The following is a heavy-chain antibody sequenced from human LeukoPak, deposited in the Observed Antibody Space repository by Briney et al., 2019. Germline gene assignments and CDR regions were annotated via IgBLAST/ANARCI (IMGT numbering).Heavy chain of an antibody. CDR3: AKGPSDIVVSYYGMDV. J-gene: IGHJ6*02. D-gene: IGHD5-12*01. CDR1: GFTFSSYA. V-gene: IGHV3-23*01. CDR2: ISGGGYST. Sequence: PGGSLRLSCAASGFTFSSYAMSWVRQAPGKGLEWVSVISGGGYSTYYAASAKGRFTISRDNSKNTLYLQMNSLRAEDTAVYYCAKGPSDIVVSYYGMDVWGQGTTVTVSS.